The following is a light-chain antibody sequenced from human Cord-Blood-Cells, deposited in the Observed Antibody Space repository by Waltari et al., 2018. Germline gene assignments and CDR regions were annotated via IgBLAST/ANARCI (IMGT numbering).Light chain of an antibody. CDR2: DVS. CDR1: SSAVGGYNY. CDR3: SAYAGSNNWV. J-gene: IGLJ3*02. V-gene: IGLV2-8*01. Sequence: QSALTQPPSASGSPGQSVTISCTGTSSAVGGYNYVSWYQQHPGQAPILMIYDVSKRPSGVPERFSGCKAGNTASLTVAGLQAEDEADYYCSAYAGSNNWVFGGGTKLTVL.